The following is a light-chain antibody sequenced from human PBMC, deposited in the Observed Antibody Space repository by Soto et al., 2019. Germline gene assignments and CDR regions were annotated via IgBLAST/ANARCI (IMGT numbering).Light chain of an antibody. Sequence: QSVLTQPPSASGTPGQRVTISCSGSNSNIGSKYVYWYQQLPGTAPKLLLYRNNQRPSGVPDRFSGSKSGTSASLAISGLRSEDEDDYYCAAWDNSLVGGPAFGGGTKLTVL. CDR3: AAWDNSLVGGPA. CDR1: NSNIGSKY. V-gene: IGLV1-47*01. CDR2: RNN. J-gene: IGLJ2*01.